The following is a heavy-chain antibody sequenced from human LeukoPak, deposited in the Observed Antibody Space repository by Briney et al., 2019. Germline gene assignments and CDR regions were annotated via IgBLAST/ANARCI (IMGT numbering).Heavy chain of an antibody. CDR2: IFGSGGSA. V-gene: IGHV3-23*01. CDR3: AKTTTGYSSGRYPAWPIDY. J-gene: IGHJ4*02. Sequence: GGSLRLSCVGSGFTFRSYVMTWVRQAPGKGLEWVSGIFGSGGSAHYADSVKGRFTISRDNSKNTVYLQMDSLRAEDTATYYCAKTTTGYSSGRYPAWPIDYWGQGTLVTVSS. D-gene: IGHD2-15*01. CDR1: GFTFRSYV.